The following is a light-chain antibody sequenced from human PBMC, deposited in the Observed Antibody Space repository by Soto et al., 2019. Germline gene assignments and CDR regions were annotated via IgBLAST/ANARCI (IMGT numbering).Light chain of an antibody. CDR1: QYINTR. Sequence: EIVLTQSPATLSSFPGDRVTLSCRASQYINTRLAWYQHRPGQAPRLLIYQTSIRAAGIPARFSASGSGTDFTLTISSLHPDDFATYYCQQYNSYSPTFGQGTRVEIK. V-gene: IGKV3D-15*01. J-gene: IGKJ1*01. CDR2: QTS. CDR3: QQYNSYSPT.